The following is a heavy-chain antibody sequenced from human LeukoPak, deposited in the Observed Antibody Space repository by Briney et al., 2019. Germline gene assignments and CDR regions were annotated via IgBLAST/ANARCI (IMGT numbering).Heavy chain of an antibody. J-gene: IGHJ5*02. CDR2: FHRGRI. D-gene: IGHD5-24*01. Sequence: TSETLSLTCKVSGYPIGLDYYWVWIRQAPGGGLQWIGGFHRGRIQYNSALKSRVTISIDSSKNQFSLRMWPVTAADTAFYFCARAPSSYESGNGYPNLGWLDPWGQGALVTVSS. CDR1: GYPIGLDYY. CDR3: ARAPSSYESGNGYPNLGWLDP. V-gene: IGHV4-38-2*02.